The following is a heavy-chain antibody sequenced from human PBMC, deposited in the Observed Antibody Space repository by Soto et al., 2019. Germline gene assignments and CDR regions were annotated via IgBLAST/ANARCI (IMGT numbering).Heavy chain of an antibody. Sequence: PSETLSLTCAVYGGSFSGYYWTWIRQPPGTGLEWIGEINHSGSTNYNPSLKSRVTISVDTPKNQFSLKLTSVTAADTAVYYCAREYYYGSGPWYWGQGTLVTVSS. J-gene: IGHJ4*02. V-gene: IGHV4-34*01. D-gene: IGHD3-10*01. CDR3: AREYYYGSGPWY. CDR1: GGSFSGYY. CDR2: INHSGST.